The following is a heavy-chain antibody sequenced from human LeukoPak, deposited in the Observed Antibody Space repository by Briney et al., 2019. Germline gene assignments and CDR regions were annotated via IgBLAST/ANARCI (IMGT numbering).Heavy chain of an antibody. CDR1: GGSFSGYY. D-gene: IGHD6-13*01. V-gene: IGHV4-34*01. Sequence: PSETLSLTCAVYGGSFSGYYWSWIRQPPGKGLEWIGEINHSGSTNYNPSLKSRVTISVDTSKNQFSLKLSSVTAADTAVYYCASTHIAAAGNYFDYWGQGTLVTVPS. J-gene: IGHJ4*02. CDR3: ASTHIAAAGNYFDY. CDR2: INHSGST.